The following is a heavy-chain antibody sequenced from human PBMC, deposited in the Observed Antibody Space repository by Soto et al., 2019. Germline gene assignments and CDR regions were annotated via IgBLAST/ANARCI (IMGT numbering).Heavy chain of an antibody. J-gene: IGHJ4*02. CDR1: GFTFSTHA. V-gene: IGHV3-30-3*01. Sequence: QVQLVESGGGVVQPGRSLRLSCAASGFTFSTHAMHWVRQAPGKGLECVAIVSFDGSNKYYADSVKGRVTISRDNSKNTLYLQMICLTPGDTAVYYCARDQTGITTTGGGRIDHWGQGTLVTVSS. CDR3: ARDQTGITTTGGGRIDH. D-gene: IGHD1-20*01. CDR2: VSFDGSNK.